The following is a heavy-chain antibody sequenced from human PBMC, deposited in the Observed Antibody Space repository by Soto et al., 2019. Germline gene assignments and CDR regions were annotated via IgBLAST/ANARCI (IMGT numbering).Heavy chain of an antibody. CDR3: ARDLARSWYGNWFDP. D-gene: IGHD6-13*01. CDR1: GFTFSSYG. J-gene: IGHJ5*02. Sequence: PGGSLRLSCAASGFTFSSYGMHWVRQAPGKGLEWVAVIWYDGSNKYYADSVKGRFTISRDNSKNTLYLQMNSLRAEDTAAYYCARDLARSWYGNWFDPWGQGTLVTVSS. V-gene: IGHV3-33*01. CDR2: IWYDGSNK.